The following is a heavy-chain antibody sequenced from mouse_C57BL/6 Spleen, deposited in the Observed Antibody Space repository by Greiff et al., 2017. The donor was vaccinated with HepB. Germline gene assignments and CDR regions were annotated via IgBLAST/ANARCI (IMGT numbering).Heavy chain of an antibody. CDR3: ARHETYGSSFDY. J-gene: IGHJ2*01. Sequence: VKLLESGAELVKPGASVKLSCKASGYTFTEYTIHWVKQRSGQGLEWIGWFYPGSGSIKYNEKFKDKATLTADKSSSTVYMKLSRLTSEDSAVYFCARHETYGSSFDYWGQGTTLTVSS. CDR2: FYPGSGSI. CDR1: GYTFTEYT. V-gene: IGHV1-62-2*01. D-gene: IGHD1-1*01.